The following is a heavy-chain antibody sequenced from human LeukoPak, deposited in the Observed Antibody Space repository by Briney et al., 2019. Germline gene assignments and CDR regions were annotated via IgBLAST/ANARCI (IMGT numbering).Heavy chain of an antibody. CDR2: ISPTGGST. Sequence: VASVKVSCKASGYTFTTYYMHWVRQAPGQGLEWMGIISPTGGSTTYAQKFQGRVTMTRDTSTSTVYMELSSLRSEDTAVYYCARAGTDYGDYWGAFDIWGQGTMVTVSS. CDR1: GYTFTTYY. D-gene: IGHD4-17*01. CDR3: ARAGTDYGDYWGAFDI. J-gene: IGHJ3*02. V-gene: IGHV1-46*01.